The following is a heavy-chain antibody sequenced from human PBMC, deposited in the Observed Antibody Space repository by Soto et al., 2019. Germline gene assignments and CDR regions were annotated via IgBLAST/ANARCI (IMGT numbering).Heavy chain of an antibody. CDR3: AKGDSSGWYGAFDY. CDR2: ISYDGSNK. CDR1: GFTFSSYG. V-gene: IGHV3-30*18. D-gene: IGHD6-19*01. Sequence: EGSLRLSCAASGFTFSSYGMHWVRQAPGKGLEWVAVISYDGSNKYYADSVKGRFTISRDNSKNTLYLQMNSLRAEDTAVYYCAKGDSSGWYGAFDYWGQGTLVTVSS. J-gene: IGHJ4*02.